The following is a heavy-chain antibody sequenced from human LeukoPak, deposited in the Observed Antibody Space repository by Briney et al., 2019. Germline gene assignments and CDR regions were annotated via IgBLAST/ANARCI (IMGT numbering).Heavy chain of an antibody. CDR1: GFTFADYA. Sequence: PGGSLRLSCAASGFTFADYAMHWVRQAPGKGLEWVSLIGGDGGSTYYADSVKGRFTISRDNSKNSLFLQMKSLRTDDTALYYCVKEPHYYDRSGYFWGQGTLVTVSS. J-gene: IGHJ4*02. CDR3: VKEPHYYDRSGYF. V-gene: IGHV3-43*02. D-gene: IGHD3-22*01. CDR2: IGGDGGST.